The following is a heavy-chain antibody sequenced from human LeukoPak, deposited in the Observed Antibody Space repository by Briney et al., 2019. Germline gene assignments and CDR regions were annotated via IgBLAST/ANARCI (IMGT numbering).Heavy chain of an antibody. CDR2: ISASGENT. CDR1: GFSFSSYT. Sequence: GGSLRLSCAASGFSFSSYTMAWVRQAPGKGLEWVSAISASGENTWYADSVKGRFTISRDNSKNTLYLQMNNLRAEDTAIYYCANRNYYVDYWGQGTLVTVSS. CDR3: ANRNYYVDY. D-gene: IGHD3-10*01. V-gene: IGHV3-23*01. J-gene: IGHJ4*02.